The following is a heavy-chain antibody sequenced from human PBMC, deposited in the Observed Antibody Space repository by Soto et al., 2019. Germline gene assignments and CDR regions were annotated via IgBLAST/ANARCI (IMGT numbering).Heavy chain of an antibody. CDR3: ASEASQHISSWYLDY. Sequence: GSLRLSCAASGFTFSSYAMSWVRQAPGKGLEWVSAISGSGGRTYYADSVKGRFTISRDNSKNTLYLQMNSLRAEDTAVYYCASEASQHISSWYLDYWGQGTLVTVSS. CDR2: ISGSGGRT. J-gene: IGHJ4*02. CDR1: GFTFSSYA. V-gene: IGHV3-23*01. D-gene: IGHD6-13*01.